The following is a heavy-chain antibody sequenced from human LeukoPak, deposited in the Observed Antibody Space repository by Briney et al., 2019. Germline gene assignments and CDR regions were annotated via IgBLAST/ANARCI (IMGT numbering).Heavy chain of an antibody. Sequence: GGSLRLSCAVSGFSVSSYGMSWVRQAPGRGLEWISAINVNGDTKYYADSVRGRFIISRDNSENTLYLQMNSLRTEDTAVYYCAQGYSIVGFPNRGHGVLVS. V-gene: IGHV3-23*01. CDR2: INVNGDTK. CDR3: AQGYSIVGFPN. CDR1: GFSVSSYG. D-gene: IGHD5-12*01. J-gene: IGHJ4*03.